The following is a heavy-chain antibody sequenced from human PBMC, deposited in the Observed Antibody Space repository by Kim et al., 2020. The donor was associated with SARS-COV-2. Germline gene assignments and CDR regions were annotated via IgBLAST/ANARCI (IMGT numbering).Heavy chain of an antibody. D-gene: IGHD6-19*01. CDR1: GFTFSSYA. Sequence: GGSLRLSCAASGFTFSSYAMSWVRQAPGKGLEWVSAVFGSGGGTYYADSVKGRFTISRDNSKNTLYLQMNSLRAEDTAVYYCAKGRQWPPLAYFCYWGQGTLVTVSS. CDR2: VFGSGGGT. J-gene: IGHJ4*02. V-gene: IGHV3-23*01. CDR3: AKGRQWPPLAYFCY.